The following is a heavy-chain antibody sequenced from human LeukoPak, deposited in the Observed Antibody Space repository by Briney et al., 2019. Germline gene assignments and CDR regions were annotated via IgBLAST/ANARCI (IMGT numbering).Heavy chain of an antibody. Sequence: GGSLRLSCAASGFTFNTYGMSWVRQAPGRGLEWVSAITYSGASTYYADFVKGRFTISRNNSKNTLYLQMNSLRAEDTAVYYCAKRDNSGSRYYYYIDVWGKGTTVTISS. V-gene: IGHV3-23*01. J-gene: IGHJ6*03. D-gene: IGHD6-19*01. CDR1: GFTFNTYG. CDR3: AKRDNSGSRYYYYIDV. CDR2: ITYSGAST.